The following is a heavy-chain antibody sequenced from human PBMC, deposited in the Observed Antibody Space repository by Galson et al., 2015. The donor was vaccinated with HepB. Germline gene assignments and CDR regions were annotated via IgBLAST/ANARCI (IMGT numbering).Heavy chain of an antibody. D-gene: IGHD3-3*01. J-gene: IGHJ3*02. CDR1: GYTFTSYG. V-gene: IGHV1-18*01. CDR3: ATSITIFGVAHDAFDI. CDR2: ISAYNGNT. Sequence: SCKASGYTFTSYGISWVRQAPGQGLEWMGWISAYNGNTNYAQKLQGRVTMTTDTSTSTAYMELSSLRSEDTAVYYCATSITIFGVAHDAFDIWGQGTMVTVSS.